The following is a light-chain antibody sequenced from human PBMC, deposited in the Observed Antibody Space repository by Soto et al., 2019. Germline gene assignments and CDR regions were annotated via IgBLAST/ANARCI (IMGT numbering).Light chain of an antibody. Sequence: VMTQFPATLSASPGERVALSCRPSQSVNNRLAWYQQRPGQAPSLLIYSATLRAAGVPDRFTGRGSGTEFTLIISSLQSEDYGVYYCQQYNAWPPHTFGQGTRVE. CDR1: QSVNNR. CDR2: SAT. V-gene: IGKV3D-15*01. CDR3: QQYNAWPPHT. J-gene: IGKJ2*01.